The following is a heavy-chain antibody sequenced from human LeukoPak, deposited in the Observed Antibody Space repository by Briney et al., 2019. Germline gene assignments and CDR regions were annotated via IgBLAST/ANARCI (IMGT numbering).Heavy chain of an antibody. V-gene: IGHV3-48*04. CDR1: GFTFSSYS. Sequence: GGSLRLSCAASGFTFSSYSMNWVRQAPGKGLEWVSYISSSSSTIYYADSVKGRFTISRDNAKNSLYLQMNSLRAEDTAVYYCAKLMLRFYYYYGMDVWGQGTTVTVSS. CDR2: ISSSSSTI. J-gene: IGHJ6*02. CDR3: AKLMLRFYYYYGMDV. D-gene: IGHD3-16*01.